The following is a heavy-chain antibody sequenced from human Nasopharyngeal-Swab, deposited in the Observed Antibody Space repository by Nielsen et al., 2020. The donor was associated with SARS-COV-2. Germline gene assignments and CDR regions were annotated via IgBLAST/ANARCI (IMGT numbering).Heavy chain of an antibody. D-gene: IGHD5-12*01. J-gene: IGHJ6*02. Sequence: WIRQPPGKALEWLALIYWDDDKRYSPSLEGRLTITKDTTKNQVVLRMTNVDPVDTGTYYCARVDVSGFYYYGLDVWGQGTTVTVSS. CDR2: IYWDDDK. CDR3: ARVDVSGFYYYGLDV. V-gene: IGHV2-5*02.